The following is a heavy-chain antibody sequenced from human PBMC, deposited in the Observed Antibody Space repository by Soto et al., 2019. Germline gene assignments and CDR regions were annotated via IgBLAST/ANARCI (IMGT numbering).Heavy chain of an antibody. CDR1: GGSISSYY. D-gene: IGHD6-6*01. CDR3: AREEYSRYYYGMDV. J-gene: IGHJ6*02. V-gene: IGHV4-59*01. Sequence: SETLSLTCTVSGGSISSYYWSWIRQPPGKGLEWIGYIYYSGSTNYNPSLKSRVTISVDTSKNQFSLKLSSVTAADTAVYYCAREEYSRYYYGMDVWGQGTTVTVS. CDR2: IYYSGST.